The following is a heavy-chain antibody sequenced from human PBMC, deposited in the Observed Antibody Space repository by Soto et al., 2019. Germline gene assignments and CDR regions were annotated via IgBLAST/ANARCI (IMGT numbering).Heavy chain of an antibody. CDR2: IIPILGIA. CDR1: GGTFSSYT. J-gene: IGHJ1*01. Sequence: GALVKVSCKASGGTFSSYTISWVRQAPGQGLEWMGRIIPILGIANYAQKFQGRVTITADKSTSTAYMELSSLRSEDTAVYYCARIGDYGDFTLGLQHWGQGTLVTVSS. D-gene: IGHD4-17*01. V-gene: IGHV1-69*02. CDR3: ARIGDYGDFTLGLQH.